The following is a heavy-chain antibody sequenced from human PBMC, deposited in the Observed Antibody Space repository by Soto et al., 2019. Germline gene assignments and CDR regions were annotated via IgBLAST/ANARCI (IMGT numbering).Heavy chain of an antibody. D-gene: IGHD6-6*01. CDR1: GFTFSSYG. CDR3: ARDLDPSYSSSLFPDYYYGMDV. CDR2: IWYDGSNK. V-gene: IGHV3-33*01. J-gene: IGHJ6*02. Sequence: GWSLRLSCAASGFTFSSYGMHWVRQAPGKGLEWVAVIWYDGSNKCYADSVKGRFTISRDNSKNTLYLQVNSLRAEDTAVYYCARDLDPSYSSSLFPDYYYGMDVWGQGTTVTVSS.